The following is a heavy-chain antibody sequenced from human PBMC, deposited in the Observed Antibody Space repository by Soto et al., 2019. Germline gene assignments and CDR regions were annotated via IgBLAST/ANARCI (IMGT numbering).Heavy chain of an antibody. J-gene: IGHJ6*04. V-gene: IGHV4-59*01. Sequence: QVQVQESGPGLVRPSETLSLTCTVSADSISSYYWSWVRQPPGKGLEWIGYIYYSGNTYYNPSLNSRLTISVDTSKNQFSLKLTSVTAADTAVYYCAREVGIAAAGPMDVWGKGTTVTVSS. CDR2: IYYSGNT. CDR1: ADSISSYY. D-gene: IGHD6-13*01. CDR3: AREVGIAAAGPMDV.